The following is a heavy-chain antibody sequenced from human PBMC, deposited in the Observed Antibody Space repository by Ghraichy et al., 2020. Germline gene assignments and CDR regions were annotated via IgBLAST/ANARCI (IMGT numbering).Heavy chain of an antibody. CDR3: ASPYSRGYYYYGMDV. J-gene: IGHJ6*02. CDR1: GGSISSSSYY. Sequence: ESLNISCTVSGGSISSSSYYWGWIRQPPGKGLEWIGSIYYSGSTYYNPSLKSRVTISVDTSKNQFSLKLSSVTAADTAVYYCASPYSRGYYYYGMDVWGQGTTVTVSS. D-gene: IGHD6-13*01. V-gene: IGHV4-39*01. CDR2: IYYSGST.